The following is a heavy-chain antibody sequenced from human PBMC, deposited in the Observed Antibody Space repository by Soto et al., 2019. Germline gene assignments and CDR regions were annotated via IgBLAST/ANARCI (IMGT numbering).Heavy chain of an antibody. J-gene: IGHJ5*02. CDR3: ARGVLANWGPENWFDP. CDR2: IYYSGSA. V-gene: IGHV4-31*03. D-gene: IGHD7-27*01. Sequence: QVQLQESGPGLVKPSQTLSLTCSVSGASISRGAYYWTWIRQHPGKGLGWIGNIYYSGSAYYNPSLKSRITISVDTSKNQFSLKLSSVTAADSAVYYCARGVLANWGPENWFDPWGQGTLVTVSS. CDR1: GASISRGAYY.